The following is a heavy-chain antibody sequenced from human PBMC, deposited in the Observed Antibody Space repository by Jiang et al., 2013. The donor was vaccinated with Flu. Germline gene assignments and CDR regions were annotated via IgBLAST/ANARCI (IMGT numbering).Heavy chain of an antibody. CDR3: ARHRKPPTGLEY. V-gene: IGHV4-59*08. CDR2: VYDSGST. D-gene: IGHD1-14*01. CDR1: GGSISNYH. J-gene: IGHJ4*02. Sequence: GSGLVKPSETLSLTCTVSGGSISNYHWSWIRQPPGKGLEWIGFVYDSGSTNYNPSLRSRVTISVDTSKNQFSLRLRSVTAADTAVYYCARHRKPPTGLEYWGQGTLVTVSS.